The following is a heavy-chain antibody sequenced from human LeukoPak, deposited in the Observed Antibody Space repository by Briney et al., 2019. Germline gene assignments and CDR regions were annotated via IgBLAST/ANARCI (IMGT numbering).Heavy chain of an antibody. CDR3: ARCFWSGYMDV. CDR2: IYYSGST. D-gene: IGHD3-3*01. V-gene: IGHV4-59*01. J-gene: IGHJ6*04. Sequence: SETLSLTCTVSGGSISSYYWSWIRQPPGKGLEWIGYIYYSGSTNYNPSLKSRVTISVDTSKNQFSLKLSSVTAADTAVYYCARCFWSGYMDVWGKGTTVTISS. CDR1: GGSISSYY.